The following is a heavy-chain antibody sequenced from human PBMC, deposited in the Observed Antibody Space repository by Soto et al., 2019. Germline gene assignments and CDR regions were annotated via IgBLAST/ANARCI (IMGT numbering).Heavy chain of an antibody. D-gene: IGHD3-10*01. V-gene: IGHV3-23*01. CDR1: GFTFSSYA. CDR2: ISGSGGST. CDR3: AKDPGDYYYYYGMDV. J-gene: IGHJ6*02. Sequence: EVQLLESGGGLVQPGGSLRLSCAASGFTFSSYAMSWVRRAPGKGLEWVSAISGSGGSTYYADSVKGRFTISRDNSKNTLYLQMNSLRAEDTAVYYCAKDPGDYYYYYGMDVWGQGTTVTVSS.